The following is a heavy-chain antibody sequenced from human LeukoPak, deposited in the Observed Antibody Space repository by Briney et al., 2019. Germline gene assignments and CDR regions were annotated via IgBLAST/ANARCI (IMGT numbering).Heavy chain of an antibody. J-gene: IGHJ5*02. CDR3: ARDGLRYYDSPT. D-gene: IGHD3-22*01. CDR2: IYSGGST. V-gene: IGHV3-66*01. Sequence: GWSLRLSCAASEFSVGSNYMTWVRQAPGKGLEWVSLIYSGGSTYYADSVKGRFTISRDNSKNTLYLQMNSLRAEDTAVYYCARDGLRYYDSPTWGQGTLVTVSS. CDR1: EFSVGSNY.